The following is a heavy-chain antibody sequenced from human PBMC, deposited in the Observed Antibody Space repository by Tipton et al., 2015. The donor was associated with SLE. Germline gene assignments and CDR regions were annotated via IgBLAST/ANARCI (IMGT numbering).Heavy chain of an antibody. CDR2: ISSSSSYI. D-gene: IGHD2-21*02. J-gene: IGHJ3*02. Sequence: SLRLSCAASGFTFSSYNINWVRQAPGKGLEWVLSISSSSSYIYYADSVKGRFTISRDNAKNTLYLQMNSLRAEDTAEYYCAGDWLGCGGDCADAFDIWGQATMVTVSS. V-gene: IGHV3-21*04. CDR3: AGDWLGCGGDCADAFDI. CDR1: GFTFSSYN.